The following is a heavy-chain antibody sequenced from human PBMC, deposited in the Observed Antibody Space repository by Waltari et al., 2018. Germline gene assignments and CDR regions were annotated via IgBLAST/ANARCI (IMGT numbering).Heavy chain of an antibody. Sequence: QLRLRESGPGLVETSGTLCLTCAVSGESMSSTDWWSWVRQSPRKGLEWIGQVQRSGRTNYNPSFASRVTISVDASTNQFSLKVTSATAADTAVYFCARDRGRGIYLDSWGQGTLVTVSP. CDR3: ARDRGRGIYLDS. V-gene: IGHV4-4*02. CDR2: VQRSGRT. J-gene: IGHJ4*02. D-gene: IGHD2-15*01. CDR1: GESMSSTDW.